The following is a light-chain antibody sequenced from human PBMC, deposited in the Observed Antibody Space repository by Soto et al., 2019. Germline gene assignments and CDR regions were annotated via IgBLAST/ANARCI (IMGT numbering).Light chain of an antibody. CDR1: QGISSY. CDR2: AAS. J-gene: IGKJ5*01. Sequence: IQLTQSPSSLSASVGDRVTITCRASQGISSYLAWYQQKPGKAPKLLIYAASTLQSGGPSRFSGSGSGTDSPLTISRLQPEDSATYCHQQLNSYPQTFGQGTRLEIK. CDR3: QQLNSYPQT. V-gene: IGKV1-9*01.